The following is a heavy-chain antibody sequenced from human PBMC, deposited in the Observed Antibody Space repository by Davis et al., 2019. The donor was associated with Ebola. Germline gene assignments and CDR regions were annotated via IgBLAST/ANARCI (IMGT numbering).Heavy chain of an antibody. CDR3: ARGHTYGSMVYGLDV. Sequence: MPSETLSLTCTVSGGSVSSGSYYWSWIRQPPGKGLEWIGNIYYSGSTYYNPSLKSRITISVDTSKNQFSLRLNSVTAADTAVYYCARGHTYGSMVYGLDVWGQGTTVTVSS. CDR1: GGSVSSGSYY. CDR2: IYYSGST. V-gene: IGHV4-39*01. D-gene: IGHD5-18*01. J-gene: IGHJ6*02.